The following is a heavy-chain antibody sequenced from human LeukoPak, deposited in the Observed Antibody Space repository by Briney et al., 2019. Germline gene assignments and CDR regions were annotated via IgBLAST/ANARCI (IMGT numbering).Heavy chain of an antibody. Sequence: PGRSLRLSCAASGFTFSSYEMNWVRQAPGKGLEWVSYISSSGTTRYYAESVKGRFTISRDNAKNSLYLQMNSLRAEDTAVYYCARDMGSDYWGQGTLVTVSS. V-gene: IGHV3-48*03. D-gene: IGHD3-10*01. CDR1: GFTFSSYE. CDR2: ISSSGTTR. J-gene: IGHJ4*02. CDR3: ARDMGSDY.